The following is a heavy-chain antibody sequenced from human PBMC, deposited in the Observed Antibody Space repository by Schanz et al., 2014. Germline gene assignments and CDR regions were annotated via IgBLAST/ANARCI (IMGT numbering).Heavy chain of an antibody. V-gene: IGHV3-23*04. CDR2: LSEGGGGT. D-gene: IGHD3-9*01. CDR1: GFTFSSYS. CDR3: AKAADWPVTRFDP. J-gene: IGHJ5*02. Sequence: MQLVESGGGLVKPGGSLRLSCVASGFTFSSYSMNWVRQAPGKGLEWVSALSEGGGGTHYADSVRGRFTISSDSSKNTLYLQMSSRRADDTAVYYCAKAADWPVTRFDPWGQGTLVTVSS.